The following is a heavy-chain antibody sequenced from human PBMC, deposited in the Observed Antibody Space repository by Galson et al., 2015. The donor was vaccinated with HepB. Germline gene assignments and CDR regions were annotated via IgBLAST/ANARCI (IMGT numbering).Heavy chain of an antibody. D-gene: IGHD2-15*01. J-gene: IGHJ5*02. CDR1: GYTFSTYS. V-gene: IGHV1-18*04. CDR2: ISPYNRDT. Sequence: SVKVSCKASGYTFSTYSITWVRQPPGQGLEWMGWISPYNRDTNFARKFQGRVTMTTDTFTSTAYMDLRSLRSDDTAVYYCARGALVVAVGATQNNWFGPWGQGTLVTVSS. CDR3: ARGALVVAVGATQNNWFGP.